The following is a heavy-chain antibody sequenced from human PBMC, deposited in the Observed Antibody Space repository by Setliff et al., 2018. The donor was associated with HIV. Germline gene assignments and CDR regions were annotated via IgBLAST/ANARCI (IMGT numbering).Heavy chain of an antibody. CDR2: ISSTGTYI. Sequence: GGSLRLSCAASGFNFSSHTMNWIRQAPGKGLEWVSSISSTGTYIYYADSMKGRFTISRDNAKSSLYLQMNSLRADDTAVYYCARDDAVGGGYLDYWGQGTLVTVSS. V-gene: IGHV3-21*01. D-gene: IGHD6-19*01. CDR1: GFNFSSHT. J-gene: IGHJ4*02. CDR3: ARDDAVGGGYLDY.